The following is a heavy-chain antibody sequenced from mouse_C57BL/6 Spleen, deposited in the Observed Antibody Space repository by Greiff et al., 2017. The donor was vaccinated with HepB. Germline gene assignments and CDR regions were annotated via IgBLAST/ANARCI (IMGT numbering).Heavy chain of an antibody. Sequence: QVQLKQPGAELVRPGSSVKLSCKASGYTFTSYWMHWVKQRPIQGLEWIGNIDPSDSETHYNQKFKDKATLTVDKSSSTAYMQLSSLTSEDSAVYYCARGDGYPDYYAMDYWGQGTSVTVSS. CDR3: ARGDGYPDYYAMDY. J-gene: IGHJ4*01. D-gene: IGHD2-3*01. CDR1: GYTFTSYW. CDR2: IDPSDSET. V-gene: IGHV1-52*01.